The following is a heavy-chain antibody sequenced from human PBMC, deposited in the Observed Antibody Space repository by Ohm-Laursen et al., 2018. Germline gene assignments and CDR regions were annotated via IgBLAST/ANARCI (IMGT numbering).Heavy chain of an antibody. D-gene: IGHD6-13*01. CDR2: ITWNSGTI. Sequence: SLRLSCAASGFTFDDYAMNWVRQAPGKGLEWASGITWNSGTIGYADSVKGRFTISRDNAKNSLFLQMNSLRAEDTALYYCAKDQHGDSSSWYVDSWGQGTLVTVSS. CDR1: GFTFDDYA. V-gene: IGHV3-9*01. CDR3: AKDQHGDSSSWYVDS. J-gene: IGHJ4*02.